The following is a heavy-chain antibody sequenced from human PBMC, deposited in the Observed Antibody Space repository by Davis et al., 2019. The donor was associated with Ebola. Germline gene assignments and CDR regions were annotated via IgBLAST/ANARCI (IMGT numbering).Heavy chain of an antibody. CDR1: GFTFNNYY. CDR3: VRDTSHQLPHWLYYFYGMDV. V-gene: IGHV3-74*01. D-gene: IGHD2-2*01. CDR2: IKTDGSTT. Sequence: HTGGSLRLSCAASGFTFNNYYMHWVRQAPGKGLEWVARIKTDGSTTRYADSVKGRFTISRDNPKNTLYLQMNSLRGEDTAVYYCVRDTSHQLPHWLYYFYGMDVWGQGTTATVSS. J-gene: IGHJ6*02.